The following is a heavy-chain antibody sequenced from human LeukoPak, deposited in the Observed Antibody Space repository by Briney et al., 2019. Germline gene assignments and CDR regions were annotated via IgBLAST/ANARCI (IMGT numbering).Heavy chain of an antibody. Sequence: SETLSLTCTVSGGSISSSSYYWSWIRQPPGKGLEWIGYIYYSGSTNYNPSLKSRVTISVDTSKNQFSLKLSSVTAADTAVYYCARDVGPSSWGGFDYWGQGTLVTVSS. CDR1: GGSISSSSYY. CDR2: IYYSGST. V-gene: IGHV4-61*01. J-gene: IGHJ4*02. CDR3: ARDVGPSSWGGFDY. D-gene: IGHD6-13*01.